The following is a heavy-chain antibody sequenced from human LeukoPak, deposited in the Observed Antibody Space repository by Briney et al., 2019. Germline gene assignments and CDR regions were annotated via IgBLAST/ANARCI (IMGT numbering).Heavy chain of an antibody. V-gene: IGHV3-11*01. J-gene: IGHJ3*02. Sequence: PGGSLRLSCAASGFTFSDYYMSWIREAPRKGLEWVSYISSSGSTIYYADSVKGRFTISRDNAKNSLYLQMNSLRAEDTAVYYCAAPQLVDAFDIWGQGTMVTVSS. CDR2: ISSSGSTI. CDR3: AAPQLVDAFDI. CDR1: GFTFSDYY. D-gene: IGHD6-13*01.